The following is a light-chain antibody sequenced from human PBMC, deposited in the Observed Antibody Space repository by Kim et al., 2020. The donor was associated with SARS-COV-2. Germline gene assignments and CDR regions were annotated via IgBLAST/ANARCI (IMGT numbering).Light chain of an antibody. CDR2: AAS. J-gene: IGKJ5*01. CDR3: QQADSFPFT. V-gene: IGKV1-12*01. CDR1: QDISRY. Sequence: DIQMTQSPSSVSASIGDRVTITCRASQDISRYLAWYQQKAGKAPKLLIHAASSLQSGVPSRFSGSGSGTDFSLTIGSLQPEDFATYYCQQADSFPFTFGRGTRLEIK.